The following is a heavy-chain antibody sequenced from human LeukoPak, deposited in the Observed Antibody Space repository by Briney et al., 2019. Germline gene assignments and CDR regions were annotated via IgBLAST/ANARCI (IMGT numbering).Heavy chain of an antibody. V-gene: IGHV3-21*01. Sequence: GGSLRLSCAASGFTFSSYTMTWVRQAPGKGLEWVSSISSTSSYIYYADSVKGRFTISRDNAKKSLYLQMNSLRAEDTAVYYCARSLAAGFDIWGQGTMVTVSS. J-gene: IGHJ3*02. CDR1: GFTFSSYT. D-gene: IGHD6-25*01. CDR2: ISSTSSYI. CDR3: ARSLAAGFDI.